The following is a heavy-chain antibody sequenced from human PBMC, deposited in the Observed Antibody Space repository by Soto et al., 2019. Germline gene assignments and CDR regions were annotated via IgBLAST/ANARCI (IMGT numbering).Heavy chain of an antibody. V-gene: IGHV1-3*01. Sequence: ASVKVSCKASGYTFTSYAMHWVRQAPGQRLEWMGWINAGNGNTKYSQKFQGRVTMTEDTSTDTAYMELSSLRSEDTAVYYCATESDWNYGGGVDYYYGMDVWGQGTTVTVSS. CDR2: INAGNGNT. J-gene: IGHJ6*02. CDR3: ATESDWNYGGGVDYYYGMDV. CDR1: GYTFTSYA. D-gene: IGHD1-7*01.